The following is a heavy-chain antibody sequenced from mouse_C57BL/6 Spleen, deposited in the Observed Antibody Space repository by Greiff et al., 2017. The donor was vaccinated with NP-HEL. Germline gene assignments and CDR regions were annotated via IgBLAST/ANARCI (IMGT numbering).Heavy chain of an antibody. J-gene: IGHJ2*01. CDR1: GYSITSGYY. CDR2: ISYDGSN. Sequence: EVKLMESGPGLVKPSQSLSLTCSVTGYSITSGYYWNWIRQFPGNKLEWMGYISYDGSNNYNPSLKNRISITRDTSKNQFFLKLNSVTTEDTATYYCAREADSSGYYWGQGTTLTVSS. V-gene: IGHV3-6*01. D-gene: IGHD3-2*02. CDR3: AREADSSGYY.